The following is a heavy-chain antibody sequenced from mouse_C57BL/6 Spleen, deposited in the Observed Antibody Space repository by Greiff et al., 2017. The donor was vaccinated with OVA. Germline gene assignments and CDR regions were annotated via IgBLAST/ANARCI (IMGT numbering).Heavy chain of an antibody. CDR3: ARGYGNYYAMDY. J-gene: IGHJ4*01. Sequence: QVHVKQPGAELVKPGASVKMSCKASGYTFTSYWITWVKQRPGQGLEWIGDIYPGSGSTNYNEKFKSKATLTVDTSSSTAYMQLSSLTSEDSAVYYCARGYGNYYAMDYWGQGTSVTVSS. D-gene: IGHD2-1*01. CDR1: GYTFTSYW. V-gene: IGHV1-55*01. CDR2: IYPGSGST.